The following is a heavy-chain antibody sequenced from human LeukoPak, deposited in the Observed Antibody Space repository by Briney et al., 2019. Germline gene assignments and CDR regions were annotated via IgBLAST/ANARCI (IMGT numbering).Heavy chain of an antibody. D-gene: IGHD2-2*01. J-gene: IGHJ4*02. V-gene: IGHV3-7*01. CDR2: INPAGRDT. Sequence: GGSLRLSCAASGFTFSSYEMNWVRQAPGKGLEWVANINPAGRDTYYVDSVKGRFTISRDNVKKSTFLQMNSLRVEETAFYHCVRWGVTAGMQDWGQGTLVTVSS. CDR1: GFTFSSYE. CDR3: VRWGVTAGMQD.